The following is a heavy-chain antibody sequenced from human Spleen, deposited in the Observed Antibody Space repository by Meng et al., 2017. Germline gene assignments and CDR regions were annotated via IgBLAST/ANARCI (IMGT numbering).Heavy chain of an antibody. J-gene: IGHJ4*02. D-gene: IGHD3-22*01. Sequence: GRLQGSGPGLVRPSAPLSLTCSVSGGSVSSGSYYWSWIRQPPGKGLEWIGYIYSSGSTNYNPSLKSRVTISVDTSKNQFSLKLSSVTAADTAVYYCARETAYYYDSSGYYSYFDYWGQGTLVTVSS. CDR2: IYSSGST. CDR1: GGSVSSGSYY. V-gene: IGHV4-61*01. CDR3: ARETAYYYDSSGYYSYFDY.